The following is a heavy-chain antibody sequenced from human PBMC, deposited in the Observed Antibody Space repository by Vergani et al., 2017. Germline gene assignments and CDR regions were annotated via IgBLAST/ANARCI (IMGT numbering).Heavy chain of an antibody. V-gene: IGHV3-23*01. Sequence: EVQLLQSEGAVVQPGGSLRLSCAASGFTFSSYAMSWVRQAPGKGLEWVSAISGSGGSTYYADSVKGRFTISRDNSKNTLYLQMNSLRAEDTAVYYCAKDQVILLWFGELNRGRDAFDIWGQGTMVTVSS. J-gene: IGHJ3*02. CDR1: GFTFSSYA. CDR2: ISGSGGST. D-gene: IGHD3-10*01. CDR3: AKDQVILLWFGELNRGRDAFDI.